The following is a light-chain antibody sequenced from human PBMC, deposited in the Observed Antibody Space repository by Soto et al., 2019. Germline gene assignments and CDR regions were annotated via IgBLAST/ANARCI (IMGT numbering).Light chain of an antibody. V-gene: IGKV1-27*01. Sequence: DIQMTQSPSSLSASVGDRVTITCRASQDINNYLAWYQQKPGKPPKLLIYAASTLQSGVPSRFSRGGSGTDFTRTISSLQPEDVATYYCQRYNNGPPVTFGPGTKV. CDR2: AAS. CDR1: QDINNY. CDR3: QRYNNGPPVT. J-gene: IGKJ3*01.